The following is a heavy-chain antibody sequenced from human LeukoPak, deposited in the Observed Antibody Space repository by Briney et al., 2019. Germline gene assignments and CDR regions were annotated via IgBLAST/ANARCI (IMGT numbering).Heavy chain of an antibody. V-gene: IGHV3-30*02. CDR1: GFTFSSYG. Sequence: GGSLRLSCAASGFTFSSYGMHWVRQAPGKGLEWVAFIRYDGSNKYYADSVKGRFTISRDNSKNTLYLQMNSLRAEDTAVYYCAREAVLLWFGELSDAFDIWGQGTMVTVSS. CDR3: AREAVLLWFGELSDAFDI. J-gene: IGHJ3*02. CDR2: IRYDGSNK. D-gene: IGHD3-10*01.